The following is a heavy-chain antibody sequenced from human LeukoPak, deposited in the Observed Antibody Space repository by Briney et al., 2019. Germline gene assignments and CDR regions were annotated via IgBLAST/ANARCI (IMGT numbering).Heavy chain of an antibody. J-gene: IGHJ4*02. Sequence: PGGSLRLSCATSGFTFSSYSMNWVRQAPGKGLEWVSCIISCCSYIYYTDSVKGRFTISRDNAKNSLTLQMNSLRAEDTAVYYCARDLKYYDSSGFDYWGQGTLVTVSS. CDR3: ARDLKYYDSSGFDY. CDR1: GFTFSSYS. CDR2: IISCCSYI. V-gene: IGHV3-21*01. D-gene: IGHD3-22*01.